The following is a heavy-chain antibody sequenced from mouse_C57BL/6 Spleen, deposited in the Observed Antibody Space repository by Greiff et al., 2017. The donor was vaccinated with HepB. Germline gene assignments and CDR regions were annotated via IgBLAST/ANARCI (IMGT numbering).Heavy chain of an antibody. CDR3: ARSYDGYHYYAMDY. CDR1: GYTFTSYW. CDR2: IHPNSGST. J-gene: IGHJ4*01. D-gene: IGHD2-3*01. V-gene: IGHV1-64*01. Sequence: QVQLQQPGAELVKPGASVKLSCKASGYTFTSYWMHWVKQRPGQGLEWIGMIHPNSGSTNYNEKFKSKATLTVDKSSSTAYMQLSSLKSEDSAVYYCARSYDGYHYYAMDYWGQGTSVTVSS.